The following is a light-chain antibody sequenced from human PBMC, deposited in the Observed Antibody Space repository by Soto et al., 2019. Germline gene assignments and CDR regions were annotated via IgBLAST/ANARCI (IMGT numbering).Light chain of an antibody. V-gene: IGKV1-5*01. CDR2: DAS. J-gene: IGKJ1*01. CDR3: QQYNSYWT. CDR1: QSISSW. Sequence: IQMTQSPSTLSASVGDRVTITCRASQSISSWLAWYQQKPGKAPKLLIYDASRLESGVPSRFSASGSGTEFTLTISSLQPDDFATYYCQQYNSYWTFGQGTKVDIK.